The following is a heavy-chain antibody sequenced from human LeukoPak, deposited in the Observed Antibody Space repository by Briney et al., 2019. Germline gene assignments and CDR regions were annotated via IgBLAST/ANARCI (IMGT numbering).Heavy chain of an antibody. J-gene: IGHJ3*02. D-gene: IGHD5-12*01. Sequence: GGSLRLSCAASGFTVSSYFMSWVRQAPGKGLEWVSVIHGGGSTLYADSVKGRFTISRHNSKNTLYLQVNSLRAEDTAVYFCARGGSSGNDYSSFDIWGQGTMVTVSS. CDR3: ARGGSSGNDYSSFDI. CDR1: GFTVSSYF. CDR2: IHGGGST. V-gene: IGHV3-53*04.